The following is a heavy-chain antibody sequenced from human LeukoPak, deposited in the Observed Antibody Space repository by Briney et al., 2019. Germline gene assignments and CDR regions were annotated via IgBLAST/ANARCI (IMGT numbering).Heavy chain of an antibody. Sequence: GGSLRLSCAASGFTFGDYVMLWVRQAPGKGLEWVSLISGDGGSTFYAESVKGRFTISRDNSKNSLYLQMNSLRTEDTAFFYCAKNHVNTGSFDYWGQGTLVTVSS. V-gene: IGHV3-43*02. CDR1: GFTFGDYV. CDR2: ISGDGGST. J-gene: IGHJ4*02. D-gene: IGHD2-8*02. CDR3: AKNHVNTGSFDY.